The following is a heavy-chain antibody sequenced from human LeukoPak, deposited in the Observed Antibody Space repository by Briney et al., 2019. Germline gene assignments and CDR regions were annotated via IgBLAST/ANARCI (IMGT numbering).Heavy chain of an antibody. CDR3: ARGGGVGSGYYFDY. J-gene: IGHJ4*02. V-gene: IGHV3-21*04. CDR2: IAGGGGYI. Sequence: GGSLRLSCAASGFSSSSYSMNWVRQAPGKGLEWVSSIAGGGGYIHYADSVKGRFTISRDNAKNSLYLQMNSLRAEDTALYYCARGGGVGSGYYFDYWGQGTLVTVSS. D-gene: IGHD3-10*01. CDR1: GFSSSSYS.